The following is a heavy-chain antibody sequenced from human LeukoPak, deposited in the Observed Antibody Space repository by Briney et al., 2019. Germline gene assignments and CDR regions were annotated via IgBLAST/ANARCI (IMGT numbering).Heavy chain of an antibody. Sequence: SETLSLTCAVSGGSISSYYWSWIRQPPGKGLEWIGYVYCSGSTNYNPSLKSRVAMSVDTSKNQFSLKLSSVTAADTAVYYCARHWLTDPFDIWGQGTMVTVSS. CDR3: ARHWLTDPFDI. D-gene: IGHD6-19*01. J-gene: IGHJ3*02. V-gene: IGHV4-59*08. CDR1: GGSISSYY. CDR2: VYCSGST.